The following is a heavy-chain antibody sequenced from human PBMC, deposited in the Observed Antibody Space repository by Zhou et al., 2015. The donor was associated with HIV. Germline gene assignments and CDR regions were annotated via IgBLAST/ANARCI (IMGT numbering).Heavy chain of an antibody. CDR2: ISATGHGL. Sequence: EVHLSDSGGDLVQAGGSLSLSCAASGFIFDDFAMSWVRHRPGQGLEWISGISATGHGLFYANSVKGRFTISRDNFRKTLYLQMSSLSVDDTGTYYCARGRDGVTAALDYWGQGTLVTVAS. CDR1: GFIFDDFA. D-gene: IGHD3-3*01. V-gene: IGHV3-23*01. J-gene: IGHJ4*02. CDR3: ARGRDGVTAALDY.